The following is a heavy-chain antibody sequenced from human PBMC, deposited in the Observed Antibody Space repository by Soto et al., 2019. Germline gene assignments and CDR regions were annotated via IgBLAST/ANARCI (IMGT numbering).Heavy chain of an antibody. CDR1: GFTVSSNY. D-gene: IGHD3-22*01. CDR3: ARKQGSSGYYDY. J-gene: IGHJ4*02. V-gene: IGHV3-53*01. Sequence: PWGSLRLSCASSGFTVSSNYMSWVRQAPGKGLEWVSVIYSGGSTYYADSVKGRFTISRDNSKNTLYLQMNSLRAEDTAVYYCARKQGSSGYYDYWGQGTLVTVSS. CDR2: IYSGGST.